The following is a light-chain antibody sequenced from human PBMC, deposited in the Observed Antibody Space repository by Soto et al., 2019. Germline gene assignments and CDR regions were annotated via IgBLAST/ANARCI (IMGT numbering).Light chain of an antibody. J-gene: IGKJ1*01. CDR3: PLCGNSRGT. CDR2: AAI. V-gene: IGKV3-20*01. CDR1: QSISSRH. Sequence: DIVLTQSPGTLSLSPGERATLSCRASQSISSRHLAWYQQKPGQAPRLLIFAAINRATGIPDRFSGSGSGTDFTLNISRLEPEDWALFYCPLCGNSRGTFGQGTQVEIK.